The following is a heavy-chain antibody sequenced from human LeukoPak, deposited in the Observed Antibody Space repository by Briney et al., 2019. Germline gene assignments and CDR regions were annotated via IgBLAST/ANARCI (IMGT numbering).Heavy chain of an antibody. CDR2: IYYSGST. V-gene: IGHV4-39*07. CDR1: GGSISGSSYY. Sequence: KSSETLSLTCTVSGGSISGSSYYWGWIRQPPGKGLEWIGSIYYSGSTNCNPSLKSRVTISVDTSKNQFSLKLTSVTAADTAVYYCARVRVVAAAGYYFDYWGQGTLVTVSS. J-gene: IGHJ4*02. CDR3: ARVRVVAAAGYYFDY. D-gene: IGHD6-13*01.